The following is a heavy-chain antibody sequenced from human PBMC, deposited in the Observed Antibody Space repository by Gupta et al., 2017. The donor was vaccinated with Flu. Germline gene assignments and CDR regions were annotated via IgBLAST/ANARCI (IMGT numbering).Heavy chain of an antibody. V-gene: IGHV3-11*06. D-gene: IGHD3-9*01. CDR1: GVTFSDCH. CDR3: ARDFDWAFQH. Sequence: PGGSLRLSCAASGVTFSDCHMSWVRQAPGRGLEWLAYIGSGGNTDYADSVRGRFTISRDNAKNSLYLQMNSLRDEDTAVYYCARDFDWAFQHWGQGILVTVSS. CDR2: IGSGGNT. J-gene: IGHJ1*01.